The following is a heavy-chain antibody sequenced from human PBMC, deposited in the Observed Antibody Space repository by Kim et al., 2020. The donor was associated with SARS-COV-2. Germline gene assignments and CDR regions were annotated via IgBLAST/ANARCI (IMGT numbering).Heavy chain of an antibody. CDR3: AKRPTVYGMDV. CDR2: ISYDGSNK. Sequence: GGSLRLSCAASGFTFSSYGMHWVRQAPGKGLEWVAVISYDGSNKYYADSGKGRFTISRDNSKNTLYLQMNSLRAEDTAVYYCAKRPTVYGMDVWGQGTTVTVSS. J-gene: IGHJ6*02. CDR1: GFTFSSYG. V-gene: IGHV3-30*18. D-gene: IGHD4-4*01.